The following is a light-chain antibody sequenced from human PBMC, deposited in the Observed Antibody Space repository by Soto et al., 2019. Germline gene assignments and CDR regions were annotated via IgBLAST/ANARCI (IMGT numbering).Light chain of an antibody. CDR1: QSVSSSY. J-gene: IGKJ1*01. V-gene: IGKV3-20*01. CDR2: GAS. Sequence: EIVLTQSPGTLSLSPGERATPSCRASQSVSSSYLAWYQQKPGQAPRLFIYGASSRATGIPDRFSGSGSGTHFTLTISRLQPEYFAVYYCQQYGTSPSTFGQRTKVDIK. CDR3: QQYGTSPST.